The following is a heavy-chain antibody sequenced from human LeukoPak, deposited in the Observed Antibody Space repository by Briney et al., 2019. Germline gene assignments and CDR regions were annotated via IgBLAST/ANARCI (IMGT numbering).Heavy chain of an antibody. D-gene: IGHD6-13*01. J-gene: IGHJ6*02. CDR3: ARGISSSWYGYYYGMDV. CDR1: GGSISSYY. V-gene: IGHV4-59*01. Sequence: KTSETLSLTCTVSGGSISSYYWSWIRQPPGKGLEWIGYIYYSGSTNYNPSLKSRVTISVDTSKNQFSLKLSSVTAADTAVYYCARGISSSWYGYYYGMDVWGQGTTVTVSS. CDR2: IYYSGST.